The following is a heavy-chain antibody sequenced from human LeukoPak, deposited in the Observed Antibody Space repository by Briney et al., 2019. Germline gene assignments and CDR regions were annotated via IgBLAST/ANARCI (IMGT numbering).Heavy chain of an antibody. V-gene: IGHV3-66*01. CDR1: GFTVSSNY. CDR2: IYSGGST. Sequence: GGSLRLSCAASGFTVSSNYMSWVRQAPGKGLEWVSVIYSGGSTYYAESVKGRFTISRDNSKNTLYLQMNSLRAEDTAVYYCARDHREGEVFGYWGQGTLVTDSS. D-gene: IGHD3-10*01. CDR3: ARDHREGEVFGY. J-gene: IGHJ4*02.